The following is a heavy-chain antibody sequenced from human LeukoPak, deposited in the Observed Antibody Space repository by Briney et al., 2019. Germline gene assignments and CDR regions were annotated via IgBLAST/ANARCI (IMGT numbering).Heavy chain of an antibody. CDR3: ETDRAWLRRSGYYYYGMDV. V-gene: IGHV1-24*01. Sequence: ASVKVSCKVSGYTLTELSMHWVRQAPGKGLEWMGGFDPEDGETIYAQKFQGRVTMTEDTSTDTAYMELSSLRSEDTAVYYCETDRAWLRRSGYYYYGMDVWGQGTTVTVSS. J-gene: IGHJ6*02. CDR2: FDPEDGET. CDR1: GYTLTELS. D-gene: IGHD5-12*01.